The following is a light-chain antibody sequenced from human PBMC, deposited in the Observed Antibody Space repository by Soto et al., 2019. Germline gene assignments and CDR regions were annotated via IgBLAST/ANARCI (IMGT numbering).Light chain of an antibody. Sequence: IVLTHSAGTLSLSTGERDTLSCRASQSVSSSYLAWYQQKPGQAPRLLIYGASSRATGIPDRFSGSGSGTDFTLTISRLEPEDFAVYYCQQYGSSPPITFGEGTRLEI. CDR2: GAS. V-gene: IGKV3-20*01. CDR1: QSVSSSY. CDR3: QQYGSSPPIT. J-gene: IGKJ5*01.